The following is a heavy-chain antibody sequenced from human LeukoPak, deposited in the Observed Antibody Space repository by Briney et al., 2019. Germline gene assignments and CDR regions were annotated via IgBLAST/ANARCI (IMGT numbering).Heavy chain of an antibody. Sequence: SETLSLTCSVSGGSMSSRSFFWGRIRQSPGKGLEWIGTIYYGGTTYSNPSLKSRVTMSLDTSKNQFSLKLTSVTAADAAVYYSAKGQDGYYFFPQYWGQGILVTVSS. CDR2: IYYGGTT. CDR1: GGSMSSRSFF. V-gene: IGHV4-39*07. D-gene: IGHD3-22*01. J-gene: IGHJ4*02. CDR3: AKGQDGYYFFPQY.